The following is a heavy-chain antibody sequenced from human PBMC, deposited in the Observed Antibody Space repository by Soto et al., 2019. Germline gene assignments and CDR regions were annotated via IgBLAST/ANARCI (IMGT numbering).Heavy chain of an antibody. CDR1: GGTFSSYA. V-gene: IGHV1-69*06. Sequence: GASVKVSCKASGGTFSSYAIGWVRQAPGQGLEWMGGIIPIFGTANYAQKFQGRVTITADKSTSTAYMELSSLRSEDTAVYYCARDSIYYDFWSGYYNWFDPWGQGTLVTVSS. CDR2: IIPIFGTA. J-gene: IGHJ5*02. D-gene: IGHD3-3*01. CDR3: ARDSIYYDFWSGYYNWFDP.